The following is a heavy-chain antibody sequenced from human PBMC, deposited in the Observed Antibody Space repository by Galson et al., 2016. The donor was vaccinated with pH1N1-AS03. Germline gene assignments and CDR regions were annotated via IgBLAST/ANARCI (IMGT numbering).Heavy chain of an antibody. J-gene: IGHJ6*02. CDR3: ARRPLSSVWRYGMGV. CDR1: ENSFARHW. D-gene: IGHD6-19*01. Sequence: QSGAEVTRPGESLKISCKGSENSFARHWIARVRQMPGKGLESMGIIYPTDSDTRYSPSFQGRVTISADKSTDTAYLQWNNLKASDHATYYCARRPLSSVWRYGMGVWGQGTTVIVSS. CDR2: IYPTDSDT. V-gene: IGHV5-51*01.